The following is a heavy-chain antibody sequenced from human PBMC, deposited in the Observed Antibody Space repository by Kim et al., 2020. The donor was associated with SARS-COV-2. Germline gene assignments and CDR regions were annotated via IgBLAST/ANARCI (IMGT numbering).Heavy chain of an antibody. Sequence: GGSLRLSCAASGFSFSTYAMTWFRQAPGKGLEWVSTISANGGSTYYADAVKGRFTISRDNSKNTLSLQMDGLRAEDSALYFCARAAASFTMIMVVITHTYDSWGQGTLVTVSS. CDR2: ISANGGST. V-gene: IGHV3-23*01. J-gene: IGHJ4*02. CDR3: ARAAASFTMIMVVITHTYDS. D-gene: IGHD3-22*01. CDR1: GFSFSTYA.